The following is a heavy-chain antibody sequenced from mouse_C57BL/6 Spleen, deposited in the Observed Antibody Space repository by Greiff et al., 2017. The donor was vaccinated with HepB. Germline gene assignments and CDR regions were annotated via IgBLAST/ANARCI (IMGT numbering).Heavy chain of an antibody. CDR3: ARGHYYGSSSHYYAMDY. CDR1: GYTFTSYW. CDR2: INPSNGGT. J-gene: IGHJ4*01. V-gene: IGHV1-53*01. Sequence: QVQLQQPGTELVKPGASVKLSCKASGYTFTSYWMHWVEQRPGQGLEWIGNINPSNGGTNYNEKFKSKATLTVDKSSSTAYMQLSSLTSEDSAVYYCARGHYYGSSSHYYAMDYWGQGTSVTVSS. D-gene: IGHD1-1*01.